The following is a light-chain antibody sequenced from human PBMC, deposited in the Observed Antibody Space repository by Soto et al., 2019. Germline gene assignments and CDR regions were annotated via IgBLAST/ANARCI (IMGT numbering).Light chain of an antibody. J-gene: IGKJ3*01. V-gene: IGKV1-5*03. CDR1: QIINTW. CDR3: QQDDTYSGT. Sequence: DIQMTQSPSSLSASVGDRVTITCRASQIINTWLAWYQQKPGKAPKLLIYRASNLVNGVPSRFSGSGSGTEFTLTISSLQPDDFSIYYCQQDDTYSGTFGPGTKVDL. CDR2: RAS.